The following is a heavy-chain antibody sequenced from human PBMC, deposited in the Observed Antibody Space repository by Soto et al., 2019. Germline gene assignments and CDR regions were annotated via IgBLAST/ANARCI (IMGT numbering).Heavy chain of an antibody. CDR2: IIPILGIA. D-gene: IGHD3-10*01. CDR3: ARANKGGFGEDWGDGYWFDP. V-gene: IGHV1-69*02. CDR1: GGTFSSYT. Sequence: QVQLVQSGAEVKKPGSSVKVSCKASGGTFSSYTISWVRQAPGQGLEWMGRIIPILGIANYAQKFQGRVTITADKSTNKAYMGVSGRCSEDTAVYYCARANKGGFGEDWGDGYWFDPWGQGTLDTVSS. J-gene: IGHJ5*02.